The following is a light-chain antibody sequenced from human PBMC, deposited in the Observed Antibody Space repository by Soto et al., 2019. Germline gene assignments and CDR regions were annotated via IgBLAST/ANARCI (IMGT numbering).Light chain of an antibody. Sequence: DIQLTQSPSFLSASVGDRVTITCRASQGISSYLAWYQQKPGKAPKLLIYAASTLQSGVPSSFSGSGSGTEFTLTISSLQPEDFATYYFQQLNSYPRYTFGQGTKLEIK. J-gene: IGKJ2*01. V-gene: IGKV1-9*01. CDR1: QGISSY. CDR3: QQLNSYPRYT. CDR2: AAS.